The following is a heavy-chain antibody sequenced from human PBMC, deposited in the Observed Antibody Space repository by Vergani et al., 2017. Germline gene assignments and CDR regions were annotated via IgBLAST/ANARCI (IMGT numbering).Heavy chain of an antibody. V-gene: IGHV1-69*12. D-gene: IGHD2-2*01. CDR3: ARVVVGRSWDSVVVPAGYYMDV. CDR2: IIPIFGTA. CDR1: GGTFSSYA. Sequence: QVQLVQSGAEVKKPGSSVKVSCKASGGTFSSYAISWVRQAPGQGLEWMGGIIPIFGTANYAQKFQGRVTITADESTSTAYMELSSLRSEDTAVYYCARVVVGRSWDSVVVPAGYYMDVWGKGTTVTVSS. J-gene: IGHJ6*03.